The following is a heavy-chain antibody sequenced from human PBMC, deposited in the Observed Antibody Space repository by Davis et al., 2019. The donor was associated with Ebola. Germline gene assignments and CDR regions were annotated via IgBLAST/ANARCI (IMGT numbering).Heavy chain of an antibody. CDR3: ARHGTHGFFNWFDP. CDR1: GYTFSNYW. V-gene: IGHV5-51*01. J-gene: IGHJ5*02. CDR2: IYPGDSDT. Sequence: GESLKISCKASGYTFSNYWIGWVRQMPGKGLEWMGIIYPGDSDTRCSPSFQGQVTISADTSLNTAYLQWSSLKASDAAIYYCARHGTHGFFNWFDPWGQGTLVTVSS. D-gene: IGHD3-3*01.